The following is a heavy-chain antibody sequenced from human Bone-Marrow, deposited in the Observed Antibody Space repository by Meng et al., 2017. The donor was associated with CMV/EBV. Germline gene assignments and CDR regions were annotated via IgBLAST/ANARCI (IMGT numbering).Heavy chain of an antibody. CDR2: ISAYNGNT. D-gene: IGHD2-2*01. J-gene: IGHJ4*02. V-gene: IGHV1-18*01. Sequence: ASVKVSCKASGYTFTSYVISWVRQAPGQGLEWMGWISAYNGNTNYAQKLQGRVTMTTDTSTSTAYMELRSLRSDDTAVYYCARALKYCSSTSCRQPRGYWGQGNLVNVDS. CDR3: ARALKYCSSTSCRQPRGY. CDR1: GYTFTSYV.